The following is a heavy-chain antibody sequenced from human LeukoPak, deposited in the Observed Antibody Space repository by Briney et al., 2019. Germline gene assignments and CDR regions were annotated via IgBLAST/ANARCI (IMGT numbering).Heavy chain of an antibody. D-gene: IGHD6-13*01. CDR2: INWNGGST. Sequence: GGSLRLSCAASGFTFDDYGMSWGRQAPGKGLEWVSGINWNGGSTGYADSVKGRFTISRDNAKNSLYLQMNILRAEDTALYYCARVRLYSSSWYRRSGDAFDIWGQGTMVTVSS. J-gene: IGHJ3*02. CDR3: ARVRLYSSSWYRRSGDAFDI. CDR1: GFTFDDYG. V-gene: IGHV3-20*04.